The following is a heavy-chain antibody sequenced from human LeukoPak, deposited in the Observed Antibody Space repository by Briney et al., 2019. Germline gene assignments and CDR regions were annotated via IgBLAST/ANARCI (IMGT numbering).Heavy chain of an antibody. CDR3: AKGGHYNFDY. J-gene: IGHJ4*02. D-gene: IGHD4-11*01. Sequence: GGSLRLSCAASGFTFSTYWMKWVRQAPGKGLEWVASIREDGSDKYYVDSVKGRFSISRDNAKNSLYLQMNSLRPEDTAVYYCAKGGHYNFDYWGQGTLVTVSS. V-gene: IGHV3-7*01. CDR1: GFTFSTYW. CDR2: IREDGSDK.